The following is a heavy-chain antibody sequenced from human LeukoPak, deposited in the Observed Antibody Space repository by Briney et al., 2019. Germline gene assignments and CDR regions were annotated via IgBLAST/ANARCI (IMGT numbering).Heavy chain of an antibody. CDR1: GFTFSSYW. D-gene: IGHD5-18*01. Sequence: GGSLRLSCAASGFTFSSYWMHWVRQGPGKGLGWVSRINSDGNSINYADSVKGGLTISRDNDKKTLYLQMNSLRAEDTAVYYCARVGGYSYGYEGFDYWGQGTLVTVSS. V-gene: IGHV3-74*01. CDR2: INSDGNSI. CDR3: ARVGGYSYGYEGFDY. J-gene: IGHJ4*02.